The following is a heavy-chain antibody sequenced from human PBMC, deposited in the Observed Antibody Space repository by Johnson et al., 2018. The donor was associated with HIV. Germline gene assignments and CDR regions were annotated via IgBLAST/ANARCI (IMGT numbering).Heavy chain of an antibody. V-gene: IGHV3-30*03. Sequence: QVQLVESGGGVVQPGRSLRLSCAASGFTFSSYGMHWVRQAPGKGLEWVAVISYDGSNKYYADSVKGRFTISRDNSKNTLYLQMNSLRAEDTAVYYCATERAVVSANAFDIWGQGTMVTVSS. D-gene: IGHD4-23*01. J-gene: IGHJ3*02. CDR3: ATERAVVSANAFDI. CDR2: ISYDGSNK. CDR1: GFTFSSYG.